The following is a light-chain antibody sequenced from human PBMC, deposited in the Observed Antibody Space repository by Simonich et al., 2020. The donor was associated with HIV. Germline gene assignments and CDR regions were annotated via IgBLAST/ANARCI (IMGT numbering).Light chain of an antibody. CDR1: SSDVGCYNY. V-gene: IGLV2-14*03. CDR2: DVS. Sequence: QSALPQPASVSGSPGQSITISCTGTSSDVGCYNYVSWYHQHPGKALNLMLYDVSNRHSGVSYRFSDSKSGNTASLTISGLQAEDEANYYCNSYSSSSTVIFGGGTWLTVL. CDR3: NSYSSSSTVI. J-gene: IGLJ2*01.